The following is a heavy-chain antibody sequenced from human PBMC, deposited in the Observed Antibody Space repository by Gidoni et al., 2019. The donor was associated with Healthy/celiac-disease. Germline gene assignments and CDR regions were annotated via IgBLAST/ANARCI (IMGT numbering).Heavy chain of an antibody. CDR1: GYSFPRYS. V-gene: IGHV5-51*01. J-gene: IGHJ6*02. Sequence: VKLVQSGAEVKQPGESLTISCQGSGYSFPRYSIGWVRHMPGKGMEWMGILYHGDSDTRYSPSFQGQVTISADKSISTAYLQWSSLKASDTAMYYCARWGGSGGSCYPGLGMDVWGQGTTVTVS. CDR2: LYHGDSDT. CDR3: ARWGGSGGSCYPGLGMDV. D-gene: IGHD2-15*01.